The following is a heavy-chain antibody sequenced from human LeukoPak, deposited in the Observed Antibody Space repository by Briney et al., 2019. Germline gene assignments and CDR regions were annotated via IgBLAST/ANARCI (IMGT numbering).Heavy chain of an antibody. J-gene: IGHJ6*02. D-gene: IGHD6-6*01. CDR3: ARDGQLGRYYYYGMDV. CDR1: GFTFSSYW. CDR2: INSDGSST. Sequence: PGGSLRPSCAASGFTFSSYWMHWVRQAPGKGLVWVSRINSDGSSTSYADSVKGRFTISRDNAKNTLYLQMNSLRAEDTAVYYCARDGQLGRYYYYGMDVWGQGITVTVSS. V-gene: IGHV3-74*01.